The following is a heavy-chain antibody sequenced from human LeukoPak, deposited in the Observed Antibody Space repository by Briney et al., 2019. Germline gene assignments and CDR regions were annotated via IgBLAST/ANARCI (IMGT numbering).Heavy chain of an antibody. CDR2: IGTAGDP. V-gene: IGHV3-13*05. CDR3: ARGSAIVGATGYYNGMDA. D-gene: IGHD1-26*01. Sequence: PGGSLRLSCAASGFTFSNYDIHWVRQATGKGLEWVSGIGTAGDPYYTGSVKGRFTISRENAKNSLYLQMNSLRAGDTAVYYCARGSAIVGATGYYNGMDAWGQGTTVTVSS. CDR1: GFTFSNYD. J-gene: IGHJ6*02.